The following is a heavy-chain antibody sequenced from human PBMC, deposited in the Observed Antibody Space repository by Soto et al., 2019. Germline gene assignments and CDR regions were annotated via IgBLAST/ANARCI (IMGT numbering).Heavy chain of an antibody. J-gene: IGHJ4*02. Sequence: GESLKISCKGSGYSFNSHWIGWVRQMPGKGLEWMGIIYGGDSDIRYSPSFQGQVTFSADKSISTAYLQWSSLKASDTAIYYCARLTADGTNNFDYWGQGTLVTVSS. CDR2: IYGGDSDI. D-gene: IGHD6-13*01. CDR3: ARLTADGTNNFDY. V-gene: IGHV5-51*01. CDR1: GYSFNSHW.